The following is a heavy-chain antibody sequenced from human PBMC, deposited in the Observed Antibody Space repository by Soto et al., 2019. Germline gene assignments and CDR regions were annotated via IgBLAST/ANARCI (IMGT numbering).Heavy chain of an antibody. Sequence: GGSLRLSCAASGFTFSSHSMNWVRQAPGKGLEWVSCIRSSSSYIYYADSVKGRFTISRDNAKNSLYLQMNSLRAEDTAVYYCARESYYDSSSYPGAFDIWGQGTMVTVSS. CDR1: GFTFSSHS. V-gene: IGHV3-21*06. CDR3: ARESYYDSSSYPGAFDI. CDR2: IRSSSSYI. J-gene: IGHJ3*02. D-gene: IGHD3-22*01.